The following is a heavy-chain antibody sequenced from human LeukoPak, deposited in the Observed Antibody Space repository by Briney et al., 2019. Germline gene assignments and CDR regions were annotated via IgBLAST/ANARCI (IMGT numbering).Heavy chain of an antibody. CDR1: GGTFSSYA. CDR3: ARGRYFDWVYDY. D-gene: IGHD3-9*01. CDR2: IIPIFGTA. V-gene: IGHV1-69*01. Sequence: SVKVSCKASGGTFSSYAISWVRQAPGQGLGWMGGIIPIFGTANYAQKFQGRVTITADESTSTAYMELSSLRSEDTAVYYCARGRYFDWVYDYWGQGTLVTVSS. J-gene: IGHJ4*02.